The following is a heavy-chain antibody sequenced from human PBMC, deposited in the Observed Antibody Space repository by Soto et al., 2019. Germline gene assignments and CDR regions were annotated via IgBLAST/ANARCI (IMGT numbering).Heavy chain of an antibody. CDR2: IYYRGNA. Sequence: QLQLQESGPGLVKPSETLSLTCSVSDDSINSDKYYWGWIRQPPGKGLEWIGSIYYRGNAYYNPYRQTRVTISLAKSRSQFSLKLNSVTAADSAVYFCARLEGLATISYYFDFWGPGALVTVSS. D-gene: IGHD3-9*01. CDR1: DDSINSDKYY. V-gene: IGHV4-39*01. CDR3: ARLEGLATISYYFDF. J-gene: IGHJ4*02.